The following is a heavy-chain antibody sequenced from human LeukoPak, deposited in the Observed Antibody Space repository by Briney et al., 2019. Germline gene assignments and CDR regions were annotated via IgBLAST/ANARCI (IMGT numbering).Heavy chain of an antibody. CDR2: IIPIFGTA. Sequence: ASVNVSCTASGGTFSSYAISWVRQAPGQGLEWMGGIIPIFGTANYAQKFQGRVTITADESTSTAYMELSSLRSEDTAVYYCARELKPYYDFWSGYYTDYYYYGMDVWGQGTTVTVSS. J-gene: IGHJ6*02. CDR1: GGTFSSYA. D-gene: IGHD3-3*01. CDR3: ARELKPYYDFWSGYYTDYYYYGMDV. V-gene: IGHV1-69*13.